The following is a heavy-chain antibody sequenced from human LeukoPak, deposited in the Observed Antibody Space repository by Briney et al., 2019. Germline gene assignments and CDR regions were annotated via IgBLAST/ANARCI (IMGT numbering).Heavy chain of an antibody. V-gene: IGHV3-7*01. Sequence: PGGSLRLSCAASGFTFSGFWMSWVRQAPGKGLEWLANVKPDESEKYYADSVKGRFTISRDNAKNSVYLQMNSLRAEDTAVYYCAKDPGYSYGSYYMDVWGKGTTVTVSS. J-gene: IGHJ6*03. CDR1: GFTFSGFW. CDR2: VKPDESEK. CDR3: AKDPGYSYGSYYMDV. D-gene: IGHD5-18*01.